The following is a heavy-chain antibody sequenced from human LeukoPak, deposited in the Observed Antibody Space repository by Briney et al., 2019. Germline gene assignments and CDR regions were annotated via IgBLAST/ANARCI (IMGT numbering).Heavy chain of an antibody. D-gene: IGHD4-17*01. V-gene: IGHV4-59*01. Sequence: SETLSLTCTVATGSISRYYWSWIRQPQGKGLEWIGYIYFSGANNYNHSLKSRVTISVDTSKNQFSLELSSVTAADTAVYYCAREDPQTTVPEGLDVWGQGTTVIVSS. CDR2: IYFSGAN. CDR3: AREDPQTTVPEGLDV. CDR1: TGSISRYY. J-gene: IGHJ6*02.